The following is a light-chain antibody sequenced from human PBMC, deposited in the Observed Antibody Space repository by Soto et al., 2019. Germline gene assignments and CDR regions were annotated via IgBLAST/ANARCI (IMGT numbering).Light chain of an antibody. J-gene: IGKJ1*01. CDR3: QQYNSYPWT. V-gene: IGKV1-5*01. Sequence: DIQMTQSPSTLSASVGDRVTITCRASQSISSWLAWYQQKPGKAPKLLIYDASSLESGVPSRFSGSGSGKEFTLTISSLHPDDFATDYCQQYNSYPWTFGQGTKVEIK. CDR2: DAS. CDR1: QSISSW.